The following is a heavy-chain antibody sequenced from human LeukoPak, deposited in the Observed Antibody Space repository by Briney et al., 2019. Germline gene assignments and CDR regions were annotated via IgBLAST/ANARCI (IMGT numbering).Heavy chain of an antibody. D-gene: IGHD6-19*01. Sequence: GGSLRLSCAASGFTFSSYGMHWVRQAPGKGLEWVANIKQDGSEKYYVDSVKGRFTISRDNAKNSLYLQMNSLRAEDTAVYYCARERGYSSGWSPYFDYWGQGTLVTVSS. CDR1: GFTFSSYG. J-gene: IGHJ4*02. CDR2: IKQDGSEK. V-gene: IGHV3-7*01. CDR3: ARERGYSSGWSPYFDY.